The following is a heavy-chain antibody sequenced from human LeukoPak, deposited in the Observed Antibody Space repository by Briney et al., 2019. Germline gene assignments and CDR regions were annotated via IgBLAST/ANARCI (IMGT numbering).Heavy chain of an antibody. Sequence: SETLSLTCAVYGGSFSGYYWSWIRQPPGKGLEWIGEINHSGSTNYNPSLKSRVTISVDTSKNQFSLKLSSVTAADTAVYYCARPHPPTVTTPYWYFDLWGRGTLVTDSS. D-gene: IGHD4-17*01. J-gene: IGHJ2*01. CDR1: GGSFSGYY. V-gene: IGHV4-34*01. CDR3: ARPHPPTVTTPYWYFDL. CDR2: INHSGST.